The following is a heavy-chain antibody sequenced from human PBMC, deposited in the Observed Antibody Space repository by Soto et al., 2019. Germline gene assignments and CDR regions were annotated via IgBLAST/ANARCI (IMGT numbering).Heavy chain of an antibody. CDR1: GFTFSNAW. J-gene: IGHJ6*02. CDR2: IKSKTDGGTT. Sequence: PGGSLRLSCAASGFTFSNAWMSWVRQAPGKGLEWVGRIKSKTDGGTTDYAAPVKGRFTISRDDSKNTLYLQMNSLKTEDTAVYYCTTEIVVVVAARLVDVWGQGTTVTVSS. V-gene: IGHV3-15*01. CDR3: TTEIVVVVAARLVDV. D-gene: IGHD2-15*01.